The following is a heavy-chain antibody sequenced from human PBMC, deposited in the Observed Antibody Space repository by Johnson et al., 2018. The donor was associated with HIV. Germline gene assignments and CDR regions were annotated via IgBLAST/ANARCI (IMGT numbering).Heavy chain of an antibody. D-gene: IGHD3-10*01. V-gene: IGHV3-30*18. CDR3: AKPKTGIDAFDI. CDR2: ISYDGSNK. CDR1: GFTFSSYA. J-gene: IGHJ3*02. Sequence: QVQLVESGGGVVQPGRSLRLSCAASGFTFSSYAMHWVRQAPGKGLEWVAVISYDGSNKYYADSVKGRFTISRDNSKNTLYLHMNSLRAEDSAVYYCAKPKTGIDAFDIWGQGTMVTVSS.